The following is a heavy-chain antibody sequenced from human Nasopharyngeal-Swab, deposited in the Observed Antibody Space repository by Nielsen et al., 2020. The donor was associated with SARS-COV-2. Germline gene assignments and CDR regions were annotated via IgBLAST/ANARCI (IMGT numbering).Heavy chain of an antibody. CDR2: IKQDGSEK. Sequence: ETLSLTCAASGFTFSSYWMSWVRQAPGKGLEWVANIKQDGSEKYYVDSVKGRFTISRDNAKNSLYLQMNSLRAEDTAVYYCSRLSAYGYGLEIYYYYYYGMDVWGQGTTVTVSS. J-gene: IGHJ6*02. D-gene: IGHD5-18*01. V-gene: IGHV3-7*01. CDR3: SRLSAYGYGLEIYYYYYYGMDV. CDR1: GFTFSSYW.